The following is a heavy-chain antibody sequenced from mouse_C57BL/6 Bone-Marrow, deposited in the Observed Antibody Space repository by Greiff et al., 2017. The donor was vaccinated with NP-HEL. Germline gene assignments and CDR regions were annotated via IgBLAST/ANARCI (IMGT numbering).Heavy chain of an antibody. Sequence: QVQLQQSGAGLVKPGASVKLSCKASGFTFTSYWMHWVKQRPGQGLEWIGMIHPNSGSTNYNEKFTSKATLTVDKSSSTANRQLSSQTSEDSAVYYCARSWGKGGYWGQGTTLTVSS. V-gene: IGHV1-64*01. CDR2: IHPNSGST. CDR3: ARSWGKGGY. D-gene: IGHD1-3*01. J-gene: IGHJ2*01. CDR1: GFTFTSYW.